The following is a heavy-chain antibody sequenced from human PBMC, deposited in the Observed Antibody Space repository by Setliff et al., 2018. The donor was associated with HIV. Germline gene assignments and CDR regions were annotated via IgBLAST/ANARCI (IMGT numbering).Heavy chain of an antibody. CDR2: INYSGST. D-gene: IGHD3-22*01. Sequence: SETLSLTCTVSGGSSSSHYWSWIRQPPGKGLEWIGYINYSGSTKFNPSLKSRVTMSLDTSKNKISLNLNSVNTADTAVYYCARGPIGGYFSNWFDPWGQGTLVTVSS. CDR3: ARGPIGGYFSNWFDP. J-gene: IGHJ5*02. V-gene: IGHV4-59*11. CDR1: GGSSSSHY.